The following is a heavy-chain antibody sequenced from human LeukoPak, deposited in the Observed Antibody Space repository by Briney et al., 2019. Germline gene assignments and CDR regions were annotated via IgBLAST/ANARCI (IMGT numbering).Heavy chain of an antibody. D-gene: IGHD2-2*01. Sequence: GGSLRLSCAASGFTFSSYAMSWVRQAPGKGLEWVSAISGSGGSTYYADSVKGRFTISRDNSKNTLYLQMNSLRAEDTAVYYCAKDLGAYCSSTSCYPDYWAREPWSPSPQ. CDR1: GFTFSSYA. CDR3: AKDLGAYCSSTSCYPDY. V-gene: IGHV3-23*01. J-gene: IGHJ4*02. CDR2: ISGSGGST.